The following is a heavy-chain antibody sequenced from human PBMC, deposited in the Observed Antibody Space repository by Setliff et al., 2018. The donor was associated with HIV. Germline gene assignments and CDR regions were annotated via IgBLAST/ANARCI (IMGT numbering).Heavy chain of an antibody. CDR3: ARHGYDPLYYYYYMDV. J-gene: IGHJ6*03. D-gene: IGHD5-12*01. CDR2: IYYSGST. Sequence: WETLSLTCTVSGGSISSYYWSWIRQPPGKGLEWIGYIYYSGSTNYNPSLKSRVTISVDTSKNQFSLKLSSVTAADTAVYYCARHGYDPLYYYYYMDVWGKGTTVTVSS. V-gene: IGHV4-59*01. CDR1: GGSISSYY.